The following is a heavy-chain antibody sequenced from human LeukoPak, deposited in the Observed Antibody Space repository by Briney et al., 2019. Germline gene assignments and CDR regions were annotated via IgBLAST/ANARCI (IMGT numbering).Heavy chain of an antibody. CDR3: AKERQAGDYFTSDY. CDR1: GFTFSHAW. D-gene: IGHD4-17*01. V-gene: IGHV3-23*01. CDR2: VNGGGNT. J-gene: IGHJ4*02. Sequence: SGGSLRLSCAASGFTFSHAWMNWVRQAPGKGLEWVSAVNGGGNTWYAGSVKGRFTISRDNSKNTLYLQMNSLRAEDTAIYYCAKERQAGDYFTSDYWGLGTLVTVSS.